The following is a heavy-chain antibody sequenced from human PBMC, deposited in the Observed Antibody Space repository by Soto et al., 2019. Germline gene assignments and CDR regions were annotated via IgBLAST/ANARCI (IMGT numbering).Heavy chain of an antibody. CDR2: IRSKANSYAT. J-gene: IGHJ4*02. V-gene: IGHV3-73*01. Sequence: GGSLRLSCAASGFTFSGSAMHWVRQASGKGLEWVGRIRSKANSYATAYAASVKGRFTISRDDSKNTAYLQMNSLKTEDTAVYYCTATYYYDSSGYPLFDYWGQGTLVTVSS. D-gene: IGHD3-22*01. CDR3: TATYYYDSSGYPLFDY. CDR1: GFTFSGSA.